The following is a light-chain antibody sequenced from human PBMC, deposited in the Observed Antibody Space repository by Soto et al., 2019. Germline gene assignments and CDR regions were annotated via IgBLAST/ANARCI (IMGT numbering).Light chain of an antibody. V-gene: IGKV1-39*01. CDR2: AAS. J-gene: IGKJ1*01. Sequence: DIQMTQSPSTLSASVGDRVTITCRASQSISTYLHWYQQKLGKAPTLLIYAASSLQSGVPSRFRGGGSGTDFTLTISILQPEDFATYFCQQCYGSPRTFGQGTKVEI. CDR1: QSISTY. CDR3: QQCYGSPRT.